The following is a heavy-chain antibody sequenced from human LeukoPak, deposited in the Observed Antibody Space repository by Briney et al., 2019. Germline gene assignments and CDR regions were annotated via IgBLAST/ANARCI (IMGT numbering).Heavy chain of an antibody. Sequence: GGSLRLSCAASGFTFSSYGMSWVRQAPGKGLEWVSAISGSGGSTYYADSVKGRFTISRDNSKNTLYLQMNSLRAEDTAVYYCAKDAVLYYCDSSGYYSYYFDYWGQGTLVTVSS. J-gene: IGHJ4*02. CDR1: GFTFSSYG. V-gene: IGHV3-23*01. D-gene: IGHD3-22*01. CDR2: ISGSGGST. CDR3: AKDAVLYYCDSSGYYSYYFDY.